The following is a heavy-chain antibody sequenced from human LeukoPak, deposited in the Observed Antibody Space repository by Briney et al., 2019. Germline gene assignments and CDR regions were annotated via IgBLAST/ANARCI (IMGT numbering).Heavy chain of an antibody. V-gene: IGHV1-69*01. J-gene: IGHJ3*02. CDR2: IIPIFGTA. CDR1: GGTFSSYA. Sequence: SVKVSCKASGGTFSSYAISWVRQAPGQGLEWMGGIIPIFGTANYAQKFQGRVTITADESTSTAYMELSSLRSEDTAVYYCARGTDFWSGHYTGAFDIWGQGTMVTVSS. CDR3: ARGTDFWSGHYTGAFDI. D-gene: IGHD3-3*01.